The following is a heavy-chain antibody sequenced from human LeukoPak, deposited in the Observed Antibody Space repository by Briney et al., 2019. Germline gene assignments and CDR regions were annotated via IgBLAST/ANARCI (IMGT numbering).Heavy chain of an antibody. J-gene: IGHJ4*02. CDR1: GFTFDDHA. CDR2: ISWNGDST. D-gene: IGHD3-22*01. Sequence: GGSLRLSCAASGFTFDDHAMSWVRQAPGKGLEWVSGISWNGDSTGYGGSVKGRFTISRDNAKNFLYLQMNSLRAEDTALYFCARDKVNDFYDTTAYDYWGQGTLVTVSS. CDR3: ARDKVNDFYDTTAYDY. V-gene: IGHV3-20*04.